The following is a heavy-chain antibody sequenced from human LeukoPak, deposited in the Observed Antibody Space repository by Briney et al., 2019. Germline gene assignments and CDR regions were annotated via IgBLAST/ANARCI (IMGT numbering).Heavy chain of an antibody. J-gene: IGHJ6*04. D-gene: IGHD3-10*02. V-gene: IGHV3-48*04. CDR1: GFTFSSFT. CDR3: AELGITMIGGV. CDR2: ISSSGSTI. Sequence: GGSLRLSCAASGFTFSSFTMNWVRQAPGKGLEWVSYISSSGSTIYYADSVKGRFTISRDNAKNSLYLQMNSLRAEDTAVYYCAELGITMIGGVWGKGTTVTISS.